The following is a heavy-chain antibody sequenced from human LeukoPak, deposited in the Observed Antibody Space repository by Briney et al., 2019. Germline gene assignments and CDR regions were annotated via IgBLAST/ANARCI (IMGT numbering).Heavy chain of an antibody. V-gene: IGHV3-23*01. Sequence: GGSLRLSCAASGFTFSSYWMSWVRQAPGKGLEWVSAISGSGGSTYYADSVKGRFTISRDNSKNTLYLQMNSLRAEDTAVYYCAKDSLWFGELRDYYYYYGMDVWGQGTTVTVSS. CDR2: ISGSGGST. CDR3: AKDSLWFGELRDYYYYYGMDV. J-gene: IGHJ6*02. CDR1: GFTFSSYW. D-gene: IGHD3-10*01.